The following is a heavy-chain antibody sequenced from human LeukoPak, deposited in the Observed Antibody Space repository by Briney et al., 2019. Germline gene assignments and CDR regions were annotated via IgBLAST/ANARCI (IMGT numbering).Heavy chain of an antibody. CDR3: ARGPPNWGYDY. CDR1: GYTFTSYD. Sequence: ASVKVSCKASGYTFTSYDFNWVRQATGQRPEWMGWMSPNSGDTGYAQKFQDRVTMTRNTSISTAYTELSSLRSDDTAVYYCARGPPNWGYDYWGRGTLVTVSS. V-gene: IGHV1-8*01. J-gene: IGHJ4*02. D-gene: IGHD7-27*01. CDR2: MSPNSGDT.